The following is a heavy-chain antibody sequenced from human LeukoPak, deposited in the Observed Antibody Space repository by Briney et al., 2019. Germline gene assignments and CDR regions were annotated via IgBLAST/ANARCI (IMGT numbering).Heavy chain of an antibody. CDR2: ISGSGGST. D-gene: IGHD6-19*01. V-gene: IGHV3-23*01. J-gene: IGHJ4*02. CDR3: AKDSAGAGTFDY. Sequence: GGSLRLSCAASGFTVSSNYMSWVRQAPGKGLEWASAISGSGGSTYYADSVKGRFTISRDNSKNTLYLQTNSLRAEDTAVYYCAKDSAGAGTFDYWGQGTLVTVSS. CDR1: GFTVSSNY.